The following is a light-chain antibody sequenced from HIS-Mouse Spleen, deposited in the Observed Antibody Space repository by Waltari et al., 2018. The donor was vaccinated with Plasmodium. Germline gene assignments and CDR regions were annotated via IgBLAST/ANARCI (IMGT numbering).Light chain of an antibody. CDR1: ALQKKY. CDR2: EDS. V-gene: IGLV3-10*01. CDR3: YSTDSSGNHRV. J-gene: IGLJ3*02. Sequence: SYELTQPPSVSVSPGQTARITCSGDALQKKYAYWYQQKSGQATVLVIYEDSKRPSGIPERFSGSSSGTMATLTISGAQVEDEADYYCYSTDSSGNHRVFGGGTKLTVL.